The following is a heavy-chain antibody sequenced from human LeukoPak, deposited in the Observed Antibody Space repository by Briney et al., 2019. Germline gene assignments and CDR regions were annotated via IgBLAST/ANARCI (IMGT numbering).Heavy chain of an antibody. CDR1: GGSISSYY. V-gene: IGHV4-59*12. CDR3: ARGGSSGSTYYYYYGMDV. CDR2: IYYSGST. Sequence: SETLSLTCTVSGGSISSYYWSWIRQPPGKGLEWIGYIYYSGSTYYNPSLKSRVTISVDRSKNQFSLKLSSVTAADTAVYYCARGGSSGSTYYYYYGMDVWGQGTTVTVSS. J-gene: IGHJ6*02. D-gene: IGHD3-22*01.